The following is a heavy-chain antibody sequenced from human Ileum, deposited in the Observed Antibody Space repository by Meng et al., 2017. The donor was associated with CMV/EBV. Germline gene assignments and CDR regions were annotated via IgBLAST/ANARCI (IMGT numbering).Heavy chain of an antibody. V-gene: IGHV1-69*05. Sequence: SCRISGGSFSSYAISWVRQAPGQGLEWMGGFIPLFPPANYARKFQGRVTVTTDKSTTTAYMELTSLRSEDTAVYYCQTLSPTVTFSWGQGTLVTVSS. J-gene: IGHJ5*02. CDR1: GGSFSSYA. D-gene: IGHD1-1*01. CDR2: FIPLFPPA. CDR3: QTLSPTVTFS.